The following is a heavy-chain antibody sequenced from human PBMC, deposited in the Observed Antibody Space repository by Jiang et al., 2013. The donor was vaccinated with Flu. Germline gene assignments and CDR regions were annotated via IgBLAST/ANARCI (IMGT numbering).Heavy chain of an antibody. CDR3: AIIATIGPFDY. Sequence: SVKVSCKASGNTFTSYAIHWVRQAPGQRLECMGWINAGNGYTRYSQKFQGRVTITRDTSASTAYLELSSLRHEDTAVYYCAIIATIGPFDYWGQGSLVTVSS. D-gene: IGHD6-13*01. CDR1: GNTFTSYA. V-gene: IGHV1-3*01. CDR2: INAGNGYT. J-gene: IGHJ4*02.